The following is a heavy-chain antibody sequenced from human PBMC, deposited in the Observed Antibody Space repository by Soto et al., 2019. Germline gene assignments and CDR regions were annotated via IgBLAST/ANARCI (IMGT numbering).Heavy chain of an antibody. CDR1: GFTFSSYA. Sequence: GVSLRLSCAASGFTFSSYAMHWVRPAPGKGLEWVAVISYDGSNKYYADSVKGRFTISRDNSKNTLYLQMNSLRAEDTAVYYCARGSIFGVSFDYYYYYGMDVWGQGPTVTVSS. CDR2: ISYDGSNK. J-gene: IGHJ6*02. V-gene: IGHV3-30-3*01. D-gene: IGHD3-3*01. CDR3: ARGSIFGVSFDYYYYYGMDV.